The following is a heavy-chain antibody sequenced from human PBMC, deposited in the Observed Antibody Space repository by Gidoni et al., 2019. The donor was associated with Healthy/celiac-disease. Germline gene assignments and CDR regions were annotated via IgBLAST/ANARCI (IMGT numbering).Heavy chain of an antibody. CDR2: IIPIFGTS. CDR3: ARGVCSGGSCQKPRNWFDP. J-gene: IGHJ5*02. D-gene: IGHD2-15*01. CDR1: GGSFSSYA. V-gene: IGHV1-69*01. Sequence: QVQLVQSGAEVKKPGPSVKVSCKAYGGSFSSYAISWVRQAPGQGLGWMGGIIPIFGTSNYAQKFQGRVTITADESTSTAYMELLSLRSEDTAVYYCARGVCSGGSCQKPRNWFDPWGQGTLVTVSS.